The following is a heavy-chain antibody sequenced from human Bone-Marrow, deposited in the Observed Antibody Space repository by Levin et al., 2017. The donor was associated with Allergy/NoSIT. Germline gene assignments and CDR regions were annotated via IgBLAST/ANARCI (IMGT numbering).Heavy chain of an antibody. CDR3: ARDKFDTPGDLDY. CDR2: TYSGGTT. Sequence: GGSLRLSCTASGFVVSRNHMSWVRQAPGKGLEWLSVTYSGGTTYFSDSAMGRLSIVRDNYKNSLYLQMERLRVEDTDIYYCARDKFDTPGDLDYWGQGTLVTVSS. CDR1: GFVVSRNH. V-gene: IGHV3-53*01. D-gene: IGHD2-21*02. J-gene: IGHJ4*02.